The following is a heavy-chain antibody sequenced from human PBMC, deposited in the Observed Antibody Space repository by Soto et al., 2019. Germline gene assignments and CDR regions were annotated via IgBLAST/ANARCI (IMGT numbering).Heavy chain of an antibody. V-gene: IGHV4-4*07. CDR1: GASISGFY. Sequence: SETLSLTCTVSGASISGFYWSWIRKSAGKGLEWIGRIYATGTTNYNPSLKSRVMMSVDTSKKQFSLKLRSVTAADTAVYYCVRDGTKTLRDWFDPWGQGISVTVSS. CDR3: VRDGTKTLRDWFDP. J-gene: IGHJ5*02. CDR2: IYATGTT. D-gene: IGHD1-1*01.